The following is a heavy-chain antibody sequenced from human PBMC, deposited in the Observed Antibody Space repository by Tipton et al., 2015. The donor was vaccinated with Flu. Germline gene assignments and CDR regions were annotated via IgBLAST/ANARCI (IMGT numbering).Heavy chain of an antibody. Sequence: CAASGFTFSSYEMNWVRQAPGKGLEWVSYISSSGSTIYYADSVKGRFTISRDNAKNSLYLQMNSLRAEDTAVYYCASPVILPPSMDVWGQGTTVTVSS. CDR1: GFTFSSYE. CDR2: ISSSGSTI. J-gene: IGHJ6*02. CDR3: ASPVILPPSMDV. V-gene: IGHV3-48*03. D-gene: IGHD1-26*01.